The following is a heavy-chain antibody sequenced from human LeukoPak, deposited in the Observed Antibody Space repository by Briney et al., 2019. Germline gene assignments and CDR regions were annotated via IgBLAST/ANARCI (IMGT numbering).Heavy chain of an antibody. CDR1: GGTFSSYA. J-gene: IGHJ3*02. D-gene: IGHD1-26*01. CDR3: ARGNSGSYLDAFDI. Sequence: GASVKVSCKASGGTFSSYAISWVRQAPGQGLEWMGGIIPIFGTANYAQKFQGRVTITADESTSTAYMELSSLRSEDTAVYYCARGNSGSYLDAFDIWGQGTMVTVSS. V-gene: IGHV1-69*13. CDR2: IIPIFGTA.